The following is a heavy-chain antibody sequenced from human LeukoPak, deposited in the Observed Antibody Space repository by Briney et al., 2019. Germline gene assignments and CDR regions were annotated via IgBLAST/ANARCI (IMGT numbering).Heavy chain of an antibody. V-gene: IGHV7-4-1*02. Sequence: ASVKVSCKASGYTFTTYTLNWVRQAPGQGLEWMGWINTNTGNPTYAQGFTGRFVFSLDTSVSTAYLQVSSLKAEDTAVYYCERDRRHIYSSGWLVDLWGQGTLVTVSS. CDR3: ERDRRHIYSSGWLVDL. CDR1: GYTFTTYT. D-gene: IGHD6-19*01. CDR2: INTNTGNP. J-gene: IGHJ4*02.